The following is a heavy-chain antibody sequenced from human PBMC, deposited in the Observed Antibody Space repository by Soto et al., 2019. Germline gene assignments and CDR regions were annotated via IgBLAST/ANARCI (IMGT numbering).Heavy chain of an antibody. CDR2: IKQDGSEK. CDR3: ARDVLTIGDYYYYYGMDV. J-gene: IGHJ6*02. Sequence: GGSLRLSCAASGFTFSNYWMSWVRQAPGKGLEWVANIKQDGSEKYYVDSVKGRFTISRDNAKNSLYLQMKSLRVEDTAVYYCARDVLTIGDYYYYYGMDVWGQGTTVTVSS. CDR1: GFTFSNYW. V-gene: IGHV3-7*01.